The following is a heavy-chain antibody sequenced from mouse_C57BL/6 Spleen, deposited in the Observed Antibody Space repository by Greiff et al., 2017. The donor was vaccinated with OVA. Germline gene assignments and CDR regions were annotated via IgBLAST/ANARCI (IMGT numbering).Heavy chain of an antibody. CDR3: ARSGDYGSRRYFDV. CDR2: IYPRSGNT. J-gene: IGHJ1*03. CDR1: GYTFTSYG. Sequence: QVQLKESGAELARPGASVKLSCKASGYTFTSYGISWVKQRTGQGLEWIGEIYPRSGNTYYNEKFKGKATLTADKSSSTAYMELRSLTSEDSAVYFCARSGDYGSRRYFDVWGTGTTVTVSS. V-gene: IGHV1-81*01. D-gene: IGHD1-1*01.